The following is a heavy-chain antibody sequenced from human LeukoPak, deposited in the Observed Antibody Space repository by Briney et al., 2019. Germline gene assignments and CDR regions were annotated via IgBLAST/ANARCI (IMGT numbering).Heavy chain of an antibody. CDR1: GFTFSSYA. CDR2: ISGSGGST. Sequence: PGGSLRLSCAASGFTFSSYAMSWVRQAPGKGLEWVSAISGSGGSTYYADSVKSRFAISRDNSKNTLYLQMNSLRAEDTAVYYCAKDEEATVISIFDYWGQGTLVTVSS. D-gene: IGHD4-17*01. CDR3: AKDEEATVISIFDY. V-gene: IGHV3-23*01. J-gene: IGHJ4*02.